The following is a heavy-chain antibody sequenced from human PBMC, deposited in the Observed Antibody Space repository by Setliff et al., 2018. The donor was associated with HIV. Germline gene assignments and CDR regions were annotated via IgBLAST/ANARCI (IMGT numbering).Heavy chain of an antibody. V-gene: IGHV4-39*07. D-gene: IGHD6-13*01. CDR2: VHNSGGT. Sequence: PSETLSLTCTVSGGSISTNSYYWGWMRQSPGKGLEWVGNVHNSGGTKYNASLKSRVTMSVDTSKNQFSLRLNSVTAADTAIYYCARGSRSHGGMFGYWGQGTLVTVSS. CDR1: GGSISTNSYY. CDR3: ARGSRSHGGMFGY. J-gene: IGHJ4*02.